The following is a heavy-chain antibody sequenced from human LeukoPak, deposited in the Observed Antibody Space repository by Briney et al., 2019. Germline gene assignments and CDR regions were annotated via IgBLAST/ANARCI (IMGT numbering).Heavy chain of an antibody. CDR2: INPNSGDT. D-gene: IGHD5-18*01. Sequence: ASVKVSCKASGYTFTGYYIHRVRQAPGQGLESMGWINPNSGDTNYAQKFQGRVTLTRDTSISTAYMELSRLTSDDTAVYYCARESGDSFGGWGQGTLVTVSS. V-gene: IGHV1-2*02. CDR3: ARESGDSFGG. J-gene: IGHJ4*02. CDR1: GYTFTGYY.